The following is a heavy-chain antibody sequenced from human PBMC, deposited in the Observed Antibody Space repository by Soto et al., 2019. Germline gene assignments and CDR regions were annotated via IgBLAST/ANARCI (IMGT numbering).Heavy chain of an antibody. Sequence: ASETLSLTCTVSGGSISSGGYYWSWIRQHPGKGLEWIGYIYYSGSTYYNPSLKSRVTISVDTSKNQFSLKLSSVTAADTAVYYCARDLSCGGDCSDGPYCMHVWGQGTTVTVS. CDR3: ARDLSCGGDCSDGPYCMHV. V-gene: IGHV4-31*03. D-gene: IGHD2-21*02. J-gene: IGHJ6*02. CDR2: IYYSGST. CDR1: GGSISSGGYY.